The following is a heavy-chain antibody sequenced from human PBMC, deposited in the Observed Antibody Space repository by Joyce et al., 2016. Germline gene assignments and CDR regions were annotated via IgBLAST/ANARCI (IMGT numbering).Heavy chain of an antibody. CDR2: IHPSGGST. CDR1: GYTFTNYY. D-gene: IGHD5-18*01. CDR3: ARDTAMATGYYYYGMDV. Sequence: QVQLVQSGAEVKKPGASVKGSCKASGYTFTNYYMHWVRQAPGQGLEWMGIIHPSGGSTNPAQKFQGRVTMTRDTSTSTVYMELSSLRSEDTAVYYCARDTAMATGYYYYGMDVWGQGTTVTVSS. V-gene: IGHV1-46*01. J-gene: IGHJ6*02.